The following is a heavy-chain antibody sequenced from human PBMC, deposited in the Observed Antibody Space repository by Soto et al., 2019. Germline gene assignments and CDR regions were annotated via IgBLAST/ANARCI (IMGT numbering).Heavy chain of an antibody. CDR3: ARQDRVVAEGRWFDP. V-gene: IGHV4-38-2*02. J-gene: IGHJ5*02. D-gene: IGHD2-15*01. Sequence: LSLTCTVSGYSISSGYHLAWIRQPPGKGLEWLGSVHYSGNTYYNPSLKSRLTISVDKSKNQFSLNLSSVTAADTAVYYCARQDRVVAEGRWFDPWGQGTLVTVPQ. CDR1: GYSISSGYH. CDR2: VHYSGNT.